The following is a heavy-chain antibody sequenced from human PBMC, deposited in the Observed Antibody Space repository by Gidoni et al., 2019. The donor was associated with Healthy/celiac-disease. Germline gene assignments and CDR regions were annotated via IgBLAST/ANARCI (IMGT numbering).Heavy chain of an antibody. CDR3: ARKKSGQYYYDSSGWGWFDP. Sequence: QVQLVESGGGVVQPGRSLRLHCAASGFTFRRYAVHWVRQAPGKGLEGVAVISYDGSNKYYADSVKGRFTISRDNSKNTLYLQMKSLRAEDTAVYYCARKKSGQYYYDSSGWGWFDPWGQGTLVTVSS. J-gene: IGHJ5*02. CDR1: GFTFRRYA. D-gene: IGHD3-22*01. V-gene: IGHV3-30-3*01. CDR2: ISYDGSNK.